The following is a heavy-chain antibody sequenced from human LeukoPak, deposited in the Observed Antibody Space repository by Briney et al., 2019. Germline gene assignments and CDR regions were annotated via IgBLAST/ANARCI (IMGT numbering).Heavy chain of an antibody. CDR1: GGPVSSASHY. Sequence: QPSETLSLTCTVSGGPVSSASHYWSWIRQPPGKGLEWIGFGFYSGSTYYNPSLKSRVSISVDTSKNQFSLKLSSVTAADTAVYYCARSSGYSSSGGLNWFDTWGQGTLVTVSS. V-gene: IGHV4-61*01. CDR3: ARSSGYSSSGGLNWFDT. D-gene: IGHD6-13*01. J-gene: IGHJ5*02. CDR2: GFYSGST.